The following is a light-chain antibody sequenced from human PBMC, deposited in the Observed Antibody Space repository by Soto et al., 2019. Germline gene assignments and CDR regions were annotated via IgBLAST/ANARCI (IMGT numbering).Light chain of an antibody. V-gene: IGLV2-23*02. CDR1: SSDVGGQNA. Sequence: QSVLTQPASVSGSPGQSITISCTGTSSDVGGQNAVSWYQQHPGKAPKFIIYDVSKRPSGVSSRFSGSKSGNTASLTISGLRAEDEADYYCCSYAGSSTVVFGGGTKLTVL. CDR3: CSYAGSSTVV. CDR2: DVS. J-gene: IGLJ2*01.